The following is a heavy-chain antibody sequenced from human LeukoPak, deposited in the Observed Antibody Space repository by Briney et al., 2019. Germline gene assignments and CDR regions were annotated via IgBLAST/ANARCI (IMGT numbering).Heavy chain of an antibody. CDR2: IYSGGST. CDR3: ARESYGDRAYYMDV. V-gene: IGHV3-53*05. D-gene: IGHD4-17*01. Sequence: GGSLRLSCAASGFTVSSNYMSWVRQAPGKRLEWVSVIYSGGSTYYADSVKGRFTISRDNSKNTLYLQMNSLRAEDTAVYYCARESYGDRAYYMDVWGKGTTVTVSS. CDR1: GFTVSSNY. J-gene: IGHJ6*03.